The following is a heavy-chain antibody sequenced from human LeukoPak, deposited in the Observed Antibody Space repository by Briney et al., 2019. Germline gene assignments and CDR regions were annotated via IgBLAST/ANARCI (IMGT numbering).Heavy chain of an antibody. V-gene: IGHV4-39*01. CDR1: GASVTATNYY. D-gene: IGHD4-17*01. CDR3: ARNLRGLPSDS. J-gene: IGHJ5*01. Sequence: PSETLSLTCTVSGASVTATNYYWAWIRQPPGKGLEWLGTVSYNDITYYNPSPLGRVAVSRCTSKTRFSLDLTSVTTEDTAVYFCARNLRGLPSDSWGRGILVTVTS. CDR2: VSYNDIT.